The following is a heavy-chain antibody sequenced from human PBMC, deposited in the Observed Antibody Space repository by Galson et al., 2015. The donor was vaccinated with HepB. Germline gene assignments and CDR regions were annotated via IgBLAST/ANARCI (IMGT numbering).Heavy chain of an antibody. CDR3: VKESENSSNPNCRKYYFDY. V-gene: IGHV3-23*01. CDR2: ISGSDGRT. J-gene: IGHJ4*02. CDR1: GFTFSAYA. D-gene: IGHD2-2*01. Sequence: SLRLSCAASGFTFSAYAMSWVRQAPGKGLEWVSAISGSDGRTFYADSVKGRFTISRDNSKNTLDLRMNSLRAEDTAIYYCVKESENSSNPNCRKYYFDYWGRGTLVTVSS.